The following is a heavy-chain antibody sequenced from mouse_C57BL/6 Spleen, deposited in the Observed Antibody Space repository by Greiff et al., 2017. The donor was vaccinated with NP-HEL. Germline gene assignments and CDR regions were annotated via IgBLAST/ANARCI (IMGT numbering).Heavy chain of an antibody. D-gene: IGHD2-3*01. CDR3: ARGDGYYAATDY. Sequence: VQLQQSGPELVKPGASVKISCKASGYAFSSSWMNWVKQRPGKGLEWIGRIYPGDGDTNYNGKFKGKATLTADKSSSTAYMQLSSLTSEDSAVYFCARGDGYYAATDYWGQGTSVTVSS. V-gene: IGHV1-82*01. CDR2: IYPGDGDT. J-gene: IGHJ4*01. CDR1: GYAFSSSW.